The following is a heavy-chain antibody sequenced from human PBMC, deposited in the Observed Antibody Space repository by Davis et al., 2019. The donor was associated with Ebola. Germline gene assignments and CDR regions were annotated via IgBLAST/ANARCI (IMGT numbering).Heavy chain of an antibody. V-gene: IGHV3-30*04. CDR1: GFTFSSYA. CDR3: AKDPELELLYYYYGMDV. J-gene: IGHJ6*02. D-gene: IGHD1-7*01. Sequence: GGSLRLSCAASGFTFSSYAMHWVRQAPGKGLEWVAVISYDGSNKYYADSVKGRFTISRDNSKNTLYLQMNSLRAEDTAVYYCAKDPELELLYYYYGMDVWGQGTTVTVS. CDR2: ISYDGSNK.